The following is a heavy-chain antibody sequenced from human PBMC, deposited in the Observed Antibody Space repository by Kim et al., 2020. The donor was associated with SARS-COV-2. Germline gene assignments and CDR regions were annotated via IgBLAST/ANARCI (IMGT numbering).Heavy chain of an antibody. V-gene: IGHV4-34*01. D-gene: IGHD6-13*01. CDR3: ARGIAAAAKGNFDY. Sequence: TPSRKSRVTISVDTSKNQFSLKLSSVTAADTAVYYCARGIAAAAKGNFDYWGQGTLVTVSS. J-gene: IGHJ4*02.